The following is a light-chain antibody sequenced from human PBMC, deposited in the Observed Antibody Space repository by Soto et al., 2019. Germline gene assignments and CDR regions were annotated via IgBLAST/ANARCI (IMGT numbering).Light chain of an antibody. Sequence: DIVMTQSPDSLAVSLGERATINCKSSQSVLYSSNNKNYLAWYQQNPGQPPKLLIYWASTRESGVPDRFSGSGSGTDFTLTISSLQAEDVAVYYCQQFYNTPFTVGPGTKVDIK. CDR2: WAS. V-gene: IGKV4-1*01. CDR1: QSVLYSSNNKNY. J-gene: IGKJ3*01. CDR3: QQFYNTPFT.